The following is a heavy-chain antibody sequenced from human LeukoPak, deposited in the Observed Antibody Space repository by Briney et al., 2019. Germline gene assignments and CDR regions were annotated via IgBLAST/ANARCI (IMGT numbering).Heavy chain of an antibody. CDR3: ARDMVD. CDR1: GFSFSNYW. CDR2: INIAGSVT. Sequence: GGSLRLSCAASGFSFSNYWMHWVRQAPGKGLVWVSRINIAGSVTTYADSVKGRFTISRDNAKNTLYPQMNSLRAEDTAVYYCARDMVDWGQGTLVTVSS. V-gene: IGHV3-74*01. D-gene: IGHD2-15*01. J-gene: IGHJ4*02.